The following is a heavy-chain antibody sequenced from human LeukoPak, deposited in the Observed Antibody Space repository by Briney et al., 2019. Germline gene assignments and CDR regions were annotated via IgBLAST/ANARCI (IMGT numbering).Heavy chain of an antibody. CDR1: GYSFTSYW. CDR3: AKSYSYGYDYFDY. Sequence: GESLKISCKGSGYSFTSYWIGWVRQMPGKGLEWMGIIYPGDSDTRYSPSFQGQVTILADKSISTAYLQWSSLKASDTAMYYCAKSYSYGYDYFDYWGQGTLVTVSS. J-gene: IGHJ4*02. CDR2: IYPGDSDT. D-gene: IGHD5-18*01. V-gene: IGHV5-51*01.